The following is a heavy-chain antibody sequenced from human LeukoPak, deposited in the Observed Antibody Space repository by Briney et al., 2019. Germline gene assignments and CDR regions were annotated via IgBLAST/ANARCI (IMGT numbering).Heavy chain of an antibody. D-gene: IGHD2-21*02. CDR1: GFTFSGSA. CDR2: IRSKAHSYAT. J-gene: IGHJ5*02. V-gene: IGHV3-73*01. Sequence: GGSLRLSCAASGFTFSGSAMHWVRQASGKGLEWVGRIRSKAHSYATAYAASVKGRFTLSSDDSKNTAYLQMNSLKTEDAAVYYCTIVEYCGGDCYPWGQGTLVTVSS. CDR3: TIVEYCGGDCYP.